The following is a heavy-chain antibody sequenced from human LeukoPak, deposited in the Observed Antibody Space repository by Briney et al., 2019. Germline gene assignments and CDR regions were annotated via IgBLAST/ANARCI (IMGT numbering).Heavy chain of an antibody. D-gene: IGHD1-1*01. Sequence: KTSETLSLTCSVSGGSISGTSYCWSWIRQPPGKGPEWIGSHYHTGRIYHNPSLNSRVTISVDTSKNQFSLKLSSVTDADTAVYYCARDGSDNWGLFDNWGRGTLVTVSS. V-gene: IGHV4-39*07. J-gene: IGHJ4*02. CDR1: GGSISGTSYC. CDR3: ARDGSDNWGLFDN. CDR2: HYHTGRI.